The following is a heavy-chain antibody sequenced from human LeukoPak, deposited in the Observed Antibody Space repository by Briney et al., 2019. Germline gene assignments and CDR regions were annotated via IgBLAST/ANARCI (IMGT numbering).Heavy chain of an antibody. CDR2: ISSSSSII. CDR3: ARGPYGDYVDAFDF. Sequence: PGGSLGLSCAASGFTFSTYTMNWVRQAPGKGLEWVSYISSSSSIIYYADSVKGRFTISRDNAKNSLYLQMNSLRAEDTAMYYCARGPYGDYVDAFDFWGQGTMVTVSS. J-gene: IGHJ3*01. D-gene: IGHD4-17*01. V-gene: IGHV3-48*01. CDR1: GFTFSTYT.